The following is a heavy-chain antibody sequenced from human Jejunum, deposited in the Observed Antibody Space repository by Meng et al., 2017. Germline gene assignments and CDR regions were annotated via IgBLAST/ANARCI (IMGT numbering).Heavy chain of an antibody. CDR1: GYTFTRYT. Sequence: QGQVVQSGAEGKKPGAAVRGACKASGYTFTRYTIHWVRQAPGQGLEWMGWINGGNGVTKSSQNFQDRVTITRDTSTNTAYMELSGLRSEDTAVYYCARVVIIVSGYYFDYWGQGTLVTVSS. CDR3: ARVVIIVSGYYFDY. D-gene: IGHD3-16*02. CDR2: INGGNGVT. V-gene: IGHV1-3*01. J-gene: IGHJ4*02.